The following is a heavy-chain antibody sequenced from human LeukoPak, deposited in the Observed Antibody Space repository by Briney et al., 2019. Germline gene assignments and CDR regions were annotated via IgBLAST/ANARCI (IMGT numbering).Heavy chain of an antibody. Sequence: GGSLRLSCAASGFTFATYGMSWVRQAPGKGLDWVSVIYSGGSTNYADSVKGRFTISRDNSKNTLYLQMNSLRAEDTAVYYCIYGYTLDFWGQGTLVTVSS. D-gene: IGHD5-18*01. CDR2: IYSGGST. V-gene: IGHV3-53*01. J-gene: IGHJ4*02. CDR3: IYGYTLDF. CDR1: GFTFATYG.